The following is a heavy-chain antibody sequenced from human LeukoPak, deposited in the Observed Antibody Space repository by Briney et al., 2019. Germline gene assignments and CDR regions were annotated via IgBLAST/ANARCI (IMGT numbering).Heavy chain of an antibody. D-gene: IGHD2-2*01. Sequence: GGSLRLSCAASGFTFSSYGMHWVRQAPGKRLEWVAFIRYDGSNKYYADSVKGRFTISRDNSKNTLYLQMNSLRAEDTAVYYCAKCTAGYCSSTSCSHGGYYYYYYMDVWGKGTTVTVSS. J-gene: IGHJ6*03. CDR3: AKCTAGYCSSTSCSHGGYYYYYYMDV. V-gene: IGHV3-30*02. CDR2: IRYDGSNK. CDR1: GFTFSSYG.